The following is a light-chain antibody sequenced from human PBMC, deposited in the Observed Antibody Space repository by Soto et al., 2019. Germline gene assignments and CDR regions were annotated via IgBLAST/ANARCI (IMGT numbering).Light chain of an antibody. V-gene: IGLV1-40*01. CDR1: SSNIGAGFD. Sequence: QSVLTQPPSVSGAPGQRVTISCTGSSSNIGAGFDVHWYQQLPGTAPKLLIFENTDRPSGVPDRFSGSKSGTSASLAISGLQSEDEADYYCSSWDDRLTGWVFGGGTQLTVL. CDR2: ENT. CDR3: SSWDDRLTGWV. J-gene: IGLJ3*02.